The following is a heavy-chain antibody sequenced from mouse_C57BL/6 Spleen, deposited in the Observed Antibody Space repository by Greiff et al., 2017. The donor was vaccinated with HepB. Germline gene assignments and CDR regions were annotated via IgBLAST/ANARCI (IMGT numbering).Heavy chain of an antibody. V-gene: IGHV1-80*01. CDR1: GYAFSSYW. CDR2: IYPGDGDT. D-gene: IGHD1-1*01. CDR3: ARGGITTVVRYFDV. Sequence: VQLQESGAELVKPGASVKISCKASGYAFSSYWMNWVKQRPGKGLEWIGQIYPGDGDTNYNGKFKGKATLTADKSSSTAYMQLSSLTSEDSAVYFCARGGITTVVRYFDVWGTGTTVTVSS. J-gene: IGHJ1*03.